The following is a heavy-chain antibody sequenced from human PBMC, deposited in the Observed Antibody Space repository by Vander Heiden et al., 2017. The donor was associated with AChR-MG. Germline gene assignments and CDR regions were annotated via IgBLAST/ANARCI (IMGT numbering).Heavy chain of an antibody. J-gene: IGHJ4*02. V-gene: IGHV3-21*01. CDR3: ARSTTVTTATPDY. Sequence: YSMNWVRQAPGKGLEWVSSISSSSSYIYYADSVKGRFTISRDNAKNSLYLQMNSLRAEDTAVYYCARSTTVTTATPDYWGQGTLVTVSS. D-gene: IGHD4-17*01. CDR1: YS. CDR2: ISSSSSYI.